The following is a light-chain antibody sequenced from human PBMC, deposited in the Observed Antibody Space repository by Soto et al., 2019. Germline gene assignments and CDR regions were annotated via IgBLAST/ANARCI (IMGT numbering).Light chain of an antibody. V-gene: IGLV2-14*01. CDR1: SSDIGGYNY. J-gene: IGLJ2*01. Sequence: QSVLTQPASVSGSPGQSITISCTGTSSDIGGYNYVSWYQQHPGKAPKLMIYDVSNRPSGVSNRFSGSKSGNTASLTISGLQAEDEADYYCSSYTSRNTLGVFGGGTKVTVL. CDR3: SSYTSRNTLGV. CDR2: DVS.